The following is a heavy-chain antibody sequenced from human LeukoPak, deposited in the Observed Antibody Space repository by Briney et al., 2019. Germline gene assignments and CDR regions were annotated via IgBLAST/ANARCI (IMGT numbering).Heavy chain of an antibody. Sequence: GGSLRLSCAGSGFTFSSYAMSWVRQAPGQGLEWVSVISDSGDYSSYADSVRGRFTISRDNSRNTLYLQMISLRPEDTAVYYCAKDTSIGKYCTNGVCSPFDYWGQGTLVTVSS. V-gene: IGHV3-23*01. CDR2: ISDSGDYS. CDR1: GFTFSSYA. J-gene: IGHJ4*02. D-gene: IGHD2-8*01. CDR3: AKDTSIGKYCTNGVCSPFDY.